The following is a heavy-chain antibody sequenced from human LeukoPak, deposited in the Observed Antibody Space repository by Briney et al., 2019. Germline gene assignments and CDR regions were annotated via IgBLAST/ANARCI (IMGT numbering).Heavy chain of an antibody. CDR1: GYTLTELS. CDR2: ISAYNGNT. D-gene: IGHD3-16*01. J-gene: IGHJ4*02. Sequence: ASVKVSCKVSGYTLTELSMHWVRQAPGQGLEWMGWISAYNGNTNYAQKLQGRVTMTTDTSTSTAYMELRSLRSDDTAVYYCAREAYYGYSYYFDYWGQGTLVTVSS. CDR3: AREAYYGYSYYFDY. V-gene: IGHV1-18*01.